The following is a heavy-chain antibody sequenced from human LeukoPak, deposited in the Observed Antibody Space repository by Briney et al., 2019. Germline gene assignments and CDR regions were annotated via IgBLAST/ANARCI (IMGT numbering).Heavy chain of an antibody. V-gene: IGHV3-72*01. CDR1: GFTFSDHF. D-gene: IGHD6-19*01. J-gene: IGHJ4*02. CDR3: VRVGSVSGSDYLDY. CDR2: SRNKAKSYTT. Sequence: GGSLSLSCAVSGFTFSDHFLDWDRQAPGKGLEWVGRSRNKAKSYTTEYAASVKGRFTISRDDSKNSLYLQMNSLETEDTAVYYCVRVGSVSGSDYLDYWGQGTLVTVSS.